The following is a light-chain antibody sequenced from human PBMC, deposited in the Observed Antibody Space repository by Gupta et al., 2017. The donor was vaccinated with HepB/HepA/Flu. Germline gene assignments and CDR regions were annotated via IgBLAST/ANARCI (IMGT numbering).Light chain of an antibody. Sequence: QSALTQPPSVSGSPGQSVTISCTGTSSDVGNYNYVSWYQQHPGKAPKVMIYGLNKRPSGVPDRFSGSKSGNTASLTISGLQAEDEADYFCCSYAGSYTFVFGTGTKGSVL. CDR3: CSYAGSYTFV. CDR2: GLN. V-gene: IGLV2-11*01. J-gene: IGLJ1*01. CDR1: SSDVGNYNY.